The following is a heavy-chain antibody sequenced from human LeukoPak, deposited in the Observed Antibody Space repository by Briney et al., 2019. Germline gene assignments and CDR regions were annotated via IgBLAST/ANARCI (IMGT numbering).Heavy chain of an antibody. J-gene: IGHJ1*01. V-gene: IGHV3-74*01. Sequence: PGASLRLSCGASGFIFSSYWMHGLRQAPGKVLVLVSRNKSDGETNYTDSVKGRFTISRDNSNNTAYLQMNSLRAEDTGVYYCARAPSEIGGYYPEYFRHWGQGTLVTVSS. CDR1: GFIFSSYW. CDR3: ARAPSEIGGYYPEYFRH. CDR2: NKSDGET. D-gene: IGHD3-22*01.